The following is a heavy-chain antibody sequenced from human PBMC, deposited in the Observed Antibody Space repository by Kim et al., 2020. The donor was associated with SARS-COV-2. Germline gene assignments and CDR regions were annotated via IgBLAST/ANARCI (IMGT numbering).Heavy chain of an antibody. D-gene: IGHD5-12*01. CDR1: GGTFSSYA. CDR3: ARGGLSGWLHPEGDY. Sequence: SVKVSCKASGGTFSSYAISWVRQAPGQGLEWMGGIIPIFGTANYAQKFQGRVMITADESTSTAYMELSSLRSEDTAVYYCARGGLSGWLHPEGDYWGQGTLVTVSS. J-gene: IGHJ4*02. CDR2: IIPIFGTA. V-gene: IGHV1-69*13.